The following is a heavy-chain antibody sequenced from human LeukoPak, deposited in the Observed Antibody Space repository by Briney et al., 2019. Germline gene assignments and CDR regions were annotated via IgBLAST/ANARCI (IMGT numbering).Heavy chain of an antibody. J-gene: IGHJ3*02. V-gene: IGHV1-8*01. CDR3: ASGSYDSSGYISFAFDI. Sequence: ASVKVSCKASGYTFTSYDINWVRQATGQGLEWMGWMNPNSGNTGYAQKFQGRVTMTRNTSISTAYMELSSLRSEDTAVYYCASGSYDSSGYISFAFDIWGQGTMVTVSS. CDR1: GYTFTSYD. CDR2: MNPNSGNT. D-gene: IGHD3-22*01.